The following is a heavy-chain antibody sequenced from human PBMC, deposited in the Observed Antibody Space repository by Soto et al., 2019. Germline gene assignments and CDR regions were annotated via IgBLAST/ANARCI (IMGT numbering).Heavy chain of an antibody. Sequence: QLHLQEPGPGLVNPSETLFLTGAFSVGSISSSDYYWPWFRHPPGRGLEWIGSISFGVTTYSNPSLKSRLTISIDTSTNQFSLMLSSVTAADTAVYYCATSSVSRLLNHWYFDLWGRGTLVTVSS. V-gene: IGHV4-39*01. CDR3: ATSSVSRLLNHWYFDL. CDR2: ISFGVTT. CDR1: VGSISSSDYY. J-gene: IGHJ2*01.